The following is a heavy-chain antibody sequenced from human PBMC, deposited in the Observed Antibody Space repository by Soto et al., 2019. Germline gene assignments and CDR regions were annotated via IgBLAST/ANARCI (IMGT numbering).Heavy chain of an antibody. CDR3: ALSTGSYYYFDY. J-gene: IGHJ4*02. CDR2: INSDGSRT. V-gene: IGHV3-74*01. CDR1: GFPFSGYW. Sequence: GGSLRLSCQASGFPFSGYWRHWVRQAPGKGLVWVSRINSDGSRTSYADSVKGRFTISRDNAKNTLYLQMNSLRAEDTAVYYCALSTGSYYYFDYWGQGTLVTVSS. D-gene: IGHD1-26*01.